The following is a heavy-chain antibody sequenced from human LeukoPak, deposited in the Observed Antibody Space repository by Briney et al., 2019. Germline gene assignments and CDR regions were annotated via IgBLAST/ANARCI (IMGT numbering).Heavy chain of an antibody. V-gene: IGHV3-23*01. CDR1: GGSISSYY. Sequence: ETLSLTCTVSGGSISSYYWSWVRQAPGKGLEWVSAISGSGGSTYYADSVKGRFTISRDNSKNTLYLQMNSLRAEDTAVYYCAKGQNYWGQGTLVTVSS. CDR3: AKGQNY. CDR2: ISGSGGST. J-gene: IGHJ4*02.